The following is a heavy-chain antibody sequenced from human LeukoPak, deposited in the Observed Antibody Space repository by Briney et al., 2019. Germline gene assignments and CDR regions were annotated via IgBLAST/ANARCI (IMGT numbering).Heavy chain of an antibody. J-gene: IGHJ4*02. CDR2: IKQDGSEK. V-gene: IGHV3-7*01. Sequence: GGSLRLSCAASGFTFSTYWMSWVRQAPGKGLEWVANIKQDGSEKYYVDSVKGRFTISRDNAKNSLYLQMNSMRAEDTAMYYCARDSAGNDYWGQGTLVTVSS. D-gene: IGHD6-13*01. CDR1: GFTFSTYW. CDR3: ARDSAGNDY.